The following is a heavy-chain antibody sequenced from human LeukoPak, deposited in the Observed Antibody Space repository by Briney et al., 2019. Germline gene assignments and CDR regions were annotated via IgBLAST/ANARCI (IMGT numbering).Heavy chain of an antibody. CDR3: ARDRLHYGEYEKTFDY. CDR2: IIFSNSII. V-gene: IGHV3-48*01. J-gene: IGHJ4*02. Sequence: GGSLRLSCAASGFTFSSYSMNWVRQAPGKGLEWVSYIIFSNSIIYYADSVRGRFTISRDNAKNSLYLQMNSLRAEDTAVYYCARDRLHYGEYEKTFDYWGQGTLVTVSS. D-gene: IGHD4-17*01. CDR1: GFTFSSYS.